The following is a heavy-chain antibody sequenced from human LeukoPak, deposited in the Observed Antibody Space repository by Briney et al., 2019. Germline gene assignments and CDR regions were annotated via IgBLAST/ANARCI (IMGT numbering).Heavy chain of an antibody. CDR1: GFTFSDHY. CDR2: TRNKANSYTT. J-gene: IGHJ4*02. Sequence: GGSLRLSCAASGFTFSDHYMDWVRQAPGKGLEWVGRTRNKANSYTTEYAASVKGRFTISRDDSKNSLYLQMNSLKTEDTAVYYCAREGYLYSSSWLFDYWGQGTLVTVSS. V-gene: IGHV3-72*01. CDR3: AREGYLYSSSWLFDY. D-gene: IGHD6-13*01.